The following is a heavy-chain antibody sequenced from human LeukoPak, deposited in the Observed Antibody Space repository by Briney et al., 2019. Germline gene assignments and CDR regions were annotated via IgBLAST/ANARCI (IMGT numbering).Heavy chain of an antibody. CDR3: ARVCFGDFWSGYWPYYFDY. Sequence: SETLPLTCTVSGGSISSSSYYWGWIRQPPGKGLEWIGSIYYSGSTYYNPSLKSRVTISVDTSKNQFSLKLSSVTAADTAVYYCARVCFGDFWSGYWPYYFDYWGQGTLVTVSS. J-gene: IGHJ4*02. CDR2: IYYSGST. V-gene: IGHV4-39*07. CDR1: GGSISSSSYY. D-gene: IGHD3-3*01.